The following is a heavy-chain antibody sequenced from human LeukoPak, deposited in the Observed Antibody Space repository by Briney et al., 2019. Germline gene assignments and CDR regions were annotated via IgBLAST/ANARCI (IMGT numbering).Heavy chain of an antibody. CDR1: GFTSSTYG. Sequence: GGSLRLSCAASGFTSSTYGMNWVRQAPGKGLEWVSAISGSGGSTYYADSVKGRFTISRDNSKNTLYLQMNSLRAEDTAVYYCAGRGSGSYFDYWGQGTLVTVSS. CDR2: ISGSGGST. CDR3: AGRGSGSYFDY. V-gene: IGHV3-23*01. J-gene: IGHJ4*02. D-gene: IGHD3-10*01.